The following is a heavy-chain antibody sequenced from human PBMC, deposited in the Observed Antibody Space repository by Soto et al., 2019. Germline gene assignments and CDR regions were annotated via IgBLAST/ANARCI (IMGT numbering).Heavy chain of an antibody. D-gene: IGHD2-21*02. J-gene: IGHJ4*01. V-gene: IGHV3-11*04. CDR1: AFSFSDHY. CDR2: ISSSSENI. Sequence: PGGSLRLSCAASAFSFSDHYMSWVRQAPGKGLQWISYISSSSENIYYADSVKGRFTVSRDNAKNTLFLQMNSLRDDDSAIYYCARLPKGSVVTGWGQGSLVTVSS. CDR3: ARLPKGSVVTG.